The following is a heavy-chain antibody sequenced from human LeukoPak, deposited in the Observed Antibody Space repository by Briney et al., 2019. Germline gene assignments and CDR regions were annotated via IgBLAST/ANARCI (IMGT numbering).Heavy chain of an antibody. CDR2: IYYSGST. CDR1: GGSISSYY. D-gene: IGHD3-22*01. CDR3: ARSITMIVVDPLPPFDY. J-gene: IGHJ4*02. Sequence: PSETLSLTCTVSGGSISSYYWSWIRQPPGKGLEWIGYIYYSGSTNYNPSLKSRVTISVDTSKNQFSLKLSSVTAADTAVYYCARSITMIVVDPLPPFDYWGQGTLVTVSS. V-gene: IGHV4-59*01.